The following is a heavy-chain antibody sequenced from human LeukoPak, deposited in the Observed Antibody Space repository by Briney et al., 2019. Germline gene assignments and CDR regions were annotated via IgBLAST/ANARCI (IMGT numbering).Heavy chain of an antibody. Sequence: PGGSLRLSCVASGFTFSRYAMTWVRQAPGKGLEWVSVISGSDSRTDYADSVKGRLTISRDNSKNTLYLQMNSLRAEDTAIYYCAKDHHQDYYGSGSYPRTGDYWGQGTLVTVSS. D-gene: IGHD3-10*01. J-gene: IGHJ4*02. V-gene: IGHV3-23*01. CDR3: AKDHHQDYYGSGSYPRTGDY. CDR1: GFTFSRYA. CDR2: ISGSDSRT.